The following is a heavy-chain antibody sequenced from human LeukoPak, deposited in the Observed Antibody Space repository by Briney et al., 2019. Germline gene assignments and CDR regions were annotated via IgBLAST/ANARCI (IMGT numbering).Heavy chain of an antibody. CDR1: GGSISNYY. V-gene: IGHV4-59*08. J-gene: IGHJ3*02. CDR3: ARHESYLDAFDI. Sequence: SETLSLTCTVSGGSISNYYWSWIRQPPGKGLEWIGYIYYSGTTNYGPSLKSRLTISKDTSKNQISLKLSSVTAADTAVYYCARHESYLDAFDIWGQGTMVTVSS. D-gene: IGHD3-10*01. CDR2: IYYSGTT.